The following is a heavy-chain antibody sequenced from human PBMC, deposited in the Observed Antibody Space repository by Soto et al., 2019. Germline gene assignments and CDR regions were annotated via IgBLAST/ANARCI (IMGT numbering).Heavy chain of an antibody. Sequence: ESGGGVVQPGRSLRLSCAASGLTFSSYAMHWVRQAPGKGLEWVADISYDGSNKYYADSVKGRFTISRDNSKKTLYLQMNSLRDEDTAVYYCAREGEGLDYWGQGTLVTVSS. CDR1: GLTFSSYA. V-gene: IGHV3-30-3*01. CDR2: ISYDGSNK. D-gene: IGHD3-16*01. J-gene: IGHJ4*02. CDR3: AREGEGLDY.